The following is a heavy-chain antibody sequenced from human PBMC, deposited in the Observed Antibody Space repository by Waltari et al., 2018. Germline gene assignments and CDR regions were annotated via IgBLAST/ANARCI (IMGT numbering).Heavy chain of an antibody. V-gene: IGHV4-39*01. J-gene: IGHJ3*02. CDR1: GSISSTTYY. CDR3: ARRSRGSGSYAFGAFDI. CDR2: MSSSGHI. Sequence: QLQLQESGPGLVKPSETLSLTCTVSGSISSTTYYWGWIRQPPGKGLEWSGSMSSSGHIYYNPSRKRRVTISVDTSKNQFSLRLSSVTAADTAVYYCARRSRGSGSYAFGAFDIWGQGTMVIVSS. D-gene: IGHD1-26*01.